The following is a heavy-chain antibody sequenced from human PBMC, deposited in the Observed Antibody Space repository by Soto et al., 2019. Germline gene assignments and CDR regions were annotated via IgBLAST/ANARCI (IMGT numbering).Heavy chain of an antibody. CDR3: ARGFPLWFDP. J-gene: IGHJ5*02. Sequence: QVQLVQSGAEKKKPGASVKVSCKASGYTFTSYAIDWVRQAPGQRLEWMGWINDGNGNTKYSQKFQGRVTITRDTSASTAYMELSRLISESTAVYYWARGFPLWFDPWGQGTLVTVSS. D-gene: IGHD3-3*01. CDR1: GYTFTSYA. CDR2: INDGNGNT. V-gene: IGHV1-3*05.